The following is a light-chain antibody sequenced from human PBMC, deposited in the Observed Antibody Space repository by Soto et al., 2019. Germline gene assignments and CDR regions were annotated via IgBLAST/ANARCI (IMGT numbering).Light chain of an antibody. Sequence: SVLTQPASVSGSPGQSITISCTGTSSDVGSYNLVSWYQQHPGKAPKFMIYEGSKRPSGVSNRFSGSKSGNTASLTISGLQAEDEADYYCCSYAGSSTLVFGGGTKLTVL. J-gene: IGLJ3*02. CDR2: EGS. CDR1: SSDVGSYNL. V-gene: IGLV2-23*01. CDR3: CSYAGSSTLV.